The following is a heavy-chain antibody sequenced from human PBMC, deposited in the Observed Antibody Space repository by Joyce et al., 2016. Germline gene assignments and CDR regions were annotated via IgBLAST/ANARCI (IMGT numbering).Heavy chain of an antibody. CDR2: IWFDGSNK. CDR1: GFTFNTYG. D-gene: IGHD4-17*01. V-gene: IGHV3-33*01. J-gene: IGHJ4*02. Sequence: QVQLVESGGGAVQPGRSLRLSCEASGFTFNTYGMHRVRQAPGKGLEWVSVIWFDGSNKYYAESVKGRFTISRNNSNDTLWLEMSSVRADDTAVYYCARDQDDGDLHPEYWGQGTLVAVSS. CDR3: ARDQDDGDLHPEY.